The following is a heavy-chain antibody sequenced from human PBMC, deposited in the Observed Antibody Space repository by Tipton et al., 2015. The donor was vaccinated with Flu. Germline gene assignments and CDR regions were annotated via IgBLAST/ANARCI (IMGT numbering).Heavy chain of an antibody. V-gene: IGHV4-39*01. D-gene: IGHD3-3*01. CDR2: IYYSGST. CDR3: ARHLRFLEWLLPMGIDY. CDR1: GGSISSSSYY. Sequence: TLSLTCTVSGGSISSSSYYWGWIRQPPGKGLEWIGSIYYSGSTYYNPSLKSRVTISVDTSKNQFSLKLSSVTAADTAVYYCARHLRFLEWLLPMGIDYWGQGTLVTVSS. J-gene: IGHJ4*02.